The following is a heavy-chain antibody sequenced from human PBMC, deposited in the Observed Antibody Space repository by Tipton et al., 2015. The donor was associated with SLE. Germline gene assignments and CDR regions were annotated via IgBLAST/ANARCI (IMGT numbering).Heavy chain of an antibody. D-gene: IGHD2-2*01. Sequence: SLRLSCAASGFTFSIYTMHWVRQAPGKGLEWVAVISYDGSNKHYADSVKGRFTISRDNSKNTLYLQMNSLRPEDTAVYYCASQLLYNFDYWGQGTLVTVSS. CDR3: ASQLLYNFDY. CDR1: GFTFSIYT. CDR2: ISYDGSNK. V-gene: IGHV3-30-3*01. J-gene: IGHJ4*02.